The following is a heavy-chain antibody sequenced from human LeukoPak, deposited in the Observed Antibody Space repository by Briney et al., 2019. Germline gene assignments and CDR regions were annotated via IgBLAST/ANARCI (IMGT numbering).Heavy chain of an antibody. CDR1: GFPLSSYA. V-gene: IGHV3-23*01. CDR2: TSSSDAGT. J-gene: IGHJ4*02. CDR3: ARAPVTSCRGAYCYPFDY. D-gene: IGHD2-21*01. Sequence: GGSLRLSCAAFGFPLSSYAMSWVRQAPGKGLEWVSATSSSDAGTYHADSVRGRFTISRDNSKNTLYLQMNSLRVEDSAVYYCARAPVTSCRGAYCYPFDYWGQGTLVTVSS.